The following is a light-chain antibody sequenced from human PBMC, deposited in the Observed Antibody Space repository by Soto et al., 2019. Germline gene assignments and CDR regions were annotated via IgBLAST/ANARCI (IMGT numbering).Light chain of an antibody. CDR3: QQYGSSPRT. J-gene: IGKJ4*01. V-gene: IGKV3-20*01. Sequence: EIVLTQSPGTLSLSPGERATLSCRASQSVSSSYLAWYHQKPGQAPRLLIYGASSRATGIPDRFSGSGSGTDFTLTISRLEPADFAVYYCQQYGSSPRTFGGGTKVEIK. CDR2: GAS. CDR1: QSVSSSY.